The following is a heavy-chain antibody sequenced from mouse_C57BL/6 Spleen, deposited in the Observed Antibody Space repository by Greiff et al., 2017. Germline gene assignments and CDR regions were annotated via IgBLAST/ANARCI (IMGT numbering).Heavy chain of an antibody. D-gene: IGHD2-1*01. CDR3: GRYPFGKNWYFGV. Sequence: VQLQQSGAELMKPGASVKLSCKATGYTFTGYWIEWVKQRPGHGLEWIGEILPGSGTTNYNEKFKGKATFTADTSSNTAYMQLSSLTAEDSANYCGGRYPFGKNWYFGVWGTGTTVTVSS. CDR1: GYTFTGYW. J-gene: IGHJ1*03. CDR2: ILPGSGTT. V-gene: IGHV1-9*01.